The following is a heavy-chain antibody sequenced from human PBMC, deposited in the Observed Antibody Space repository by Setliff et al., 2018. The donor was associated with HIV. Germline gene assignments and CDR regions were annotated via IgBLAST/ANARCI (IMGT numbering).Heavy chain of an antibody. CDR2: INHRGST. V-gene: IGHV4-34*01. J-gene: IGHJ4*02. Sequence: SETLSLTCAVYGGSFSDYYWTWIRQSPGKGLEWIGEINHRGSTNYNPSLKSRVTISVDTSKNQFSLKLTAVTADDTGIYYWATGAPFAYWGQGLLVTVSS. CDR1: GGSFSDYY. CDR3: ATGAPFAY.